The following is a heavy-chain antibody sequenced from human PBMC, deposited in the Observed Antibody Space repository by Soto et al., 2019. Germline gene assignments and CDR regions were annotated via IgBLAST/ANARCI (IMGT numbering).Heavy chain of an antibody. V-gene: IGHV4-38-2*01. Sequence: SETLSLTCAVSGYSISSGYYWGWIRQPPGKGLEWIGSIYHSGSTYYNPSLKSRVTISVDTSKNQFSLKLSSVTAADTAVYYCARFFYYYGSGAHDYWGQGTLVTV. CDR1: GYSISSGYY. D-gene: IGHD3-10*01. CDR2: IYHSGST. J-gene: IGHJ4*02. CDR3: ARFFYYYGSGAHDY.